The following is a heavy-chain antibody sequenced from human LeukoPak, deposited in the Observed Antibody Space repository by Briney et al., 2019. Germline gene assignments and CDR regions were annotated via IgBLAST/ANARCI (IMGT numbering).Heavy chain of an antibody. V-gene: IGHV4-59*02. CDR2: IYYSGST. CDR1: GGSVSSYY. CDR3: AREASAALDY. D-gene: IGHD6-13*01. Sequence: SETLSLTCTVSGGSVSSYYWSWIRQPPGKGLEWIGYIYYSGSTNYNPSLKSRVTISVDTSKNQFSLKLSSVTAADTAVYYCAREASAALDYWGQGTLVTVSS. J-gene: IGHJ4*02.